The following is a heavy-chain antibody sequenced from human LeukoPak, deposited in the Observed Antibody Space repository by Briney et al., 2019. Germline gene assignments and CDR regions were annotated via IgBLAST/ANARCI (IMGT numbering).Heavy chain of an antibody. D-gene: IGHD4-17*01. CDR1: GFTFSRYV. CDR2: ISSSGGST. J-gene: IGHJ4*02. V-gene: IGHV3-23*01. CDR3: AKDEDLRHGDYPYFDY. Sequence: PGGSLRLSCAASGFTFSRYVMNWVRQAPGKGLEWVSGISSSGGSTYYADSVKGRFTISRDNSKNTLYLQMRSLRAEDTAVYYCAKDEDLRHGDYPYFDYWGQGALVTVSS.